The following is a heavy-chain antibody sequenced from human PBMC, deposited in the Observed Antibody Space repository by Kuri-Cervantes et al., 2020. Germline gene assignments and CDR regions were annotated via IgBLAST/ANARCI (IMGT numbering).Heavy chain of an antibody. V-gene: IGHV1-8*02. CDR2: MNPNSGNT. CDR3: AGHMVRGVINY. CDR1: GYTFTSYG. Sequence: ASVKVSCKASGYTFTSYGISWVRQAPGQGLEWMGWMNPNSGNTGYAQKFQGRVTMTRNTSISTAYMELSSLRSEDTAVYYCAGHMVRGVINYWGQGTLVTVSS. D-gene: IGHD3-10*01. J-gene: IGHJ4*02.